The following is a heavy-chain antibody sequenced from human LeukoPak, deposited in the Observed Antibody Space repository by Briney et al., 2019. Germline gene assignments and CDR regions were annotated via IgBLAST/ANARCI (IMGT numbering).Heavy chain of an antibody. V-gene: IGHV5-51*01. Sequence: GESLKISCKGSGYSFTSYWIGWVRQMPGKGLEWMGIIYPGDSDTRYSPSFQGQVTISADKSISTAYLQWSSMKASDTAMYYCATQNKDETYYYDSSGYHFDYWGQGTLVTVSS. CDR2: IYPGDSDT. D-gene: IGHD3-22*01. CDR1: GYSFTSYW. J-gene: IGHJ4*02. CDR3: ATQNKDETYYYDSSGYHFDY.